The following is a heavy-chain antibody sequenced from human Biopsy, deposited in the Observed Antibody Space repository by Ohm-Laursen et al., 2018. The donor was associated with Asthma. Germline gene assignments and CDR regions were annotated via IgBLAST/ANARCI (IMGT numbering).Heavy chain of an antibody. D-gene: IGHD6-19*01. V-gene: IGHV4-59*07. CDR1: GGSISSFY. Sequence: SDTLSLTCSVYGGSISSFYWSWIRPSPEKGLEWMGNVYWTGSTNYNPSLKSRITMSVDTSKNRMFLELTSVTAADTAIYYCVRAVRNEQWLAPFDYWGQGKPVTVSS. J-gene: IGHJ4*02. CDR2: VYWTGST. CDR3: VRAVRNEQWLAPFDY.